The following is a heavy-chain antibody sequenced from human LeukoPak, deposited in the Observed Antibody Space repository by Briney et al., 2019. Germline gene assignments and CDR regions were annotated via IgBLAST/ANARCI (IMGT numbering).Heavy chain of an antibody. Sequence: ASVKVSRKASGYTFTSYGISWVRQAPGQGLEWMGWISAYNGNTNYAQKLQGRVTMTTDTSTSTAYMELRSLRSDDTAVYYCARRYCSSTSCRYYYYYGMDVWGQGTTVTVSS. V-gene: IGHV1-18*01. CDR1: GYTFTSYG. D-gene: IGHD2-2*01. J-gene: IGHJ6*02. CDR2: ISAYNGNT. CDR3: ARRYCSSTSCRYYYYYGMDV.